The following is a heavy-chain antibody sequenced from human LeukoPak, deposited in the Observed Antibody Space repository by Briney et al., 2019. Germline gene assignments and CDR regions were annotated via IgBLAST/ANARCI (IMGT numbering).Heavy chain of an antibody. D-gene: IGHD2-21*01. J-gene: IGHJ5*02. V-gene: IGHV7-4-1*02. CDR3: VAELDP. CDR2: INTNTGNP. CDR1: GYTFTTYS. Sequence: ASVKVSCKASGYTFTTYSMNWVRLAPGQGLEWMGWINTNTGNPTYAQGFTGRFVFSLDTSVSTAYLQISSLKAEDTAVSRGVAELDPWGQGTLVTVSS.